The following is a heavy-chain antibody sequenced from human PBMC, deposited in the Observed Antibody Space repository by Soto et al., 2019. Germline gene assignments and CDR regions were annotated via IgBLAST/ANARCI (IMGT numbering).Heavy chain of an antibody. J-gene: IGHJ6*02. Sequence: QVQLVQSGAEVKDPGSSVKVSCKASGGTFSDYAISWVRQAPGQGLEWMGGIIPIFDTAIYAQKFKGRVHITADESKTTAYMELISLRSEDTAVYYCARDCSSTNCPSFYYSGMDVWGQGSTGIVSS. CDR2: IIPIFDTA. CDR1: GGTFSDYA. CDR3: ARDCSSTNCPSFYYSGMDV. D-gene: IGHD2-2*01. V-gene: IGHV1-69*01.